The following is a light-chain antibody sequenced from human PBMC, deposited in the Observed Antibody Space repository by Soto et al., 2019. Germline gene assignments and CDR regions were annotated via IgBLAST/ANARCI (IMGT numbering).Light chain of an antibody. CDR2: LGS. V-gene: IGKV2-28*01. Sequence: EMALSRNCVHVTPGEPASIYCRSSQSLGHSNVYRYLDLCLQKPVQSPQLLIYLGSNRSSGVPDRFSGIGPGTDFTLNMRSVEAEDVGVSCCVRALQPPLTLGGRTKVDI. CDR1: QSLGHSNVYRY. CDR3: VRALQPPLT. J-gene: IGKJ4*01.